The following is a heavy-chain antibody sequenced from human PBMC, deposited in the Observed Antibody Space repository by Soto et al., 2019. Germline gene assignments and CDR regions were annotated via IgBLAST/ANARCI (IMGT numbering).Heavy chain of an antibody. Sequence: GGSLRLSCAASGLTFRDYAMSWVRQAPGKGLEWVSSISGTGTKTYSADSVEGRFTISRDNSKNTLYLQMNSLRAEDTAVYYCARAPSWTAGPFDYWGQGTLVTVSS. CDR2: ISGTGTKT. CDR3: ARAPSWTAGPFDY. CDR1: GLTFRDYA. D-gene: IGHD6-25*01. J-gene: IGHJ4*02. V-gene: IGHV3-23*01.